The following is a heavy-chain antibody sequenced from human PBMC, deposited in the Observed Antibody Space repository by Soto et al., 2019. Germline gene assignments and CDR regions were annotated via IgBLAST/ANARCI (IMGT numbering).Heavy chain of an antibody. J-gene: IGHJ4*02. D-gene: IGHD2-21*02. CDR2: VNPSGGHT. V-gene: IGHV1-46*01. CDR3: ARGGHVVVVTAALAF. Sequence: QVQLVQSGAEVKKPGASVKVSCKASGDTFTAYYIHWVRQAPGQGLEWLGTVNPSGGHTTYAQHFLGRMTMTRDTSASTLYMELTSRTSEDTAAYYCARGGHVVVVTAALAFWGQGTLVTVAS. CDR1: GDTFTAYY.